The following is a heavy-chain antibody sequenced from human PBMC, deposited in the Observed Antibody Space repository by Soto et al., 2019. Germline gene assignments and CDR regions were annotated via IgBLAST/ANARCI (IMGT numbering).Heavy chain of an antibody. V-gene: IGHV3-33*01. CDR2: IWYDGSNK. Sequence: VGSLRLSCAASGGTRISYGFHWVRQATGTGLEWVAVIWYDGSNKNYADSVKGRFTISKDNSKNILDLQMNSLRAEDTGVYYCARDIVGAPDGMDVWGQGTTVTVSS. J-gene: IGHJ6*02. D-gene: IGHD1-26*01. CDR1: GGTRISYG. CDR3: ARDIVGAPDGMDV.